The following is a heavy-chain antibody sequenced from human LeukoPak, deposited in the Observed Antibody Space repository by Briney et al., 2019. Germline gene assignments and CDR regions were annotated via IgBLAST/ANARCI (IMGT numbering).Heavy chain of an antibody. CDR2: VYYDGGT. CDR3: VRHLESPYSGTYGY. J-gene: IGHJ4*02. Sequence: PSETLSLTCTVSGGSVSSSSYYWAWIRQPPGKGLEWIGSVYYDGGTSYSPSLKSRVTVPVDTSRYQFSLRLRSVTAADTAVYYCVRHLESPYSGTYGYWGQGTLVTVSS. V-gene: IGHV4-39*07. D-gene: IGHD1-26*01. CDR1: GGSVSSSSYY.